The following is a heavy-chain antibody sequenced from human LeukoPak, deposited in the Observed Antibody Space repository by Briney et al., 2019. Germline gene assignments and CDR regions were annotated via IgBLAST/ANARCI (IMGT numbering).Heavy chain of an antibody. J-gene: IGHJ4*02. CDR2: IYYSGST. D-gene: IGHD6-19*01. CDR3: ARESELSHGWTRPSNYFDY. Sequence: SETLSLTCTVSGGSVSSGSYYWSWIRQPLGKGLEWIGYIYYSGSTNYNPSLKSRVTISVDTSKNQFSLKLSSVTAADTAVYYCARESELSHGWTRPSNYFDYWGQGTLVTVSS. CDR1: GGSVSSGSYY. V-gene: IGHV4-61*01.